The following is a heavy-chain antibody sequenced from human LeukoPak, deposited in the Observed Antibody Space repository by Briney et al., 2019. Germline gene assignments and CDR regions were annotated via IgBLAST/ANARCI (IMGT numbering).Heavy chain of an antibody. D-gene: IGHD6-13*01. J-gene: IGHJ4*02. V-gene: IGHV4-39*01. Sequence: SETLSLTCTVSGGSISSSSYYWGWIRQPPGKGLEWIGSIYYSGGTYYNPSLKSRVTISVDTSKNQFSLKLSSVTAADTAVYYCARRYSSSYGHYFDYWGQGTLVTVSS. CDR3: ARRYSSSYGHYFDY. CDR2: IYYSGGT. CDR1: GGSISSSSYY.